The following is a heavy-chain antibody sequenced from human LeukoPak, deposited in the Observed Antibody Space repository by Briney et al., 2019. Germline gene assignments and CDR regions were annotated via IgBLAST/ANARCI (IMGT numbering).Heavy chain of an antibody. Sequence: SVKVSCKASGGTFSSYAISWVRHAPGQGLEWMGRIIPILGIANYAQKFQGRVTITADKSTSTAYMELSSLRSEDTAVYYCARGGIVVVAAVSFDYWGQGTLVTVSS. V-gene: IGHV1-69*04. CDR3: ARGGIVVVAAVSFDY. CDR2: IIPILGIA. J-gene: IGHJ4*02. CDR1: GGTFSSYA. D-gene: IGHD2-15*01.